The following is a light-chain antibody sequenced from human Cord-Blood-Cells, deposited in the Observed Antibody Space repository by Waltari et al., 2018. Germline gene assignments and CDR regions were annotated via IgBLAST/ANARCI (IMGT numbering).Light chain of an antibody. J-gene: IGLJ1*01. CDR2: GKN. V-gene: IGLV3-19*01. Sequence: SSELTQDPAVSVALGQTVRITCQGDSLRSYYASWYQQKPGQAPVLVIYGKNNRPSAIPDRFYGSSSGNTASLTITGAQAEDEAYYYCNSRDSSGNHYVFGTGTKVTVL. CDR3: NSRDSSGNHYV. CDR1: SLRSYY.